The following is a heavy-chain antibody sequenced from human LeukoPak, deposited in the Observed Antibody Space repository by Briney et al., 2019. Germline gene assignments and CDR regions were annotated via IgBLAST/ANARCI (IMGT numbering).Heavy chain of an antibody. Sequence: WGSLRLSCAASGFTFSSYGMHWVRQAPGKGLEWVAFIRYDGSNKYYADSVKGRFTISRDNSKNTLYLQMNSLRAEDTAVYYCLTAYYYYYYMDVWGKGTTVTISS. D-gene: IGHD2-21*02. CDR3: LTAYYYYYYMDV. CDR1: GFTFSSYG. CDR2: IRYDGSNK. V-gene: IGHV3-30*02. J-gene: IGHJ6*03.